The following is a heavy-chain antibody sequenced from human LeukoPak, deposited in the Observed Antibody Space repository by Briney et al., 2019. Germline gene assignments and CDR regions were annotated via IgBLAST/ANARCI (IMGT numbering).Heavy chain of an antibody. CDR1: GFTFSSYG. CDR3: AKGRNIDY. V-gene: IGHV3-30*02. CDR2: IRYDGSNK. D-gene: IGHD1-14*01. J-gene: IGHJ4*02. Sequence: GKSLRLSCAASGFTFSSYGMHRVRQAPGKGLEWVAFIRYDGSNKYYADSVKGRFTISGDNSKNTLYLQMNSLRAEDTAVYYCAKGRNIDYWGQGTLVTVSS.